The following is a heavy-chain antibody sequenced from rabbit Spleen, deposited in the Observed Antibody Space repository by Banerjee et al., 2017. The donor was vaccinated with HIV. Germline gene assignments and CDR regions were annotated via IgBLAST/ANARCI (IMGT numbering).Heavy chain of an antibody. CDR3: ARGVYDDYDTYYFDS. Sequence: EQLVESGGGLVKPEGSLTLTCKASGVSLSDKDVMCWVRQAPGKGLEWIACINAITGKTVYASWAKGRFTFSKASSTTVTLQVTSLTAAVTATYFCARGVYDDYDTYYFDSWGPATLVTVS. D-gene: IGHD2-1*01. CDR2: INAITGKT. J-gene: IGHJ4*01. CDR1: GVSLSDKDV. V-gene: IGHV1S45*01.